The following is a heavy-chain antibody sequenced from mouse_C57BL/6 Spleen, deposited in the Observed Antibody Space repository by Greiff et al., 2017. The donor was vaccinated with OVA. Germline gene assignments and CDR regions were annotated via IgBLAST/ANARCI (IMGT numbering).Heavy chain of an antibody. CDR2: IYPRDGST. CDR3: ARGDSSGSHYFDY. J-gene: IGHJ2*01. D-gene: IGHD3-2*02. Sequence: QVQLQQSGPELVKPGASVKLSCKASGYTFTSYDINWVKQRPGQGLEWIGWIYPRDGSTKYNEKFKGKATLTVDTSSSTAHMELHSLTSEDSAVYFCARGDSSGSHYFDYWGQGTTLTVSS. CDR1: GYTFTSYD. V-gene: IGHV1-85*01.